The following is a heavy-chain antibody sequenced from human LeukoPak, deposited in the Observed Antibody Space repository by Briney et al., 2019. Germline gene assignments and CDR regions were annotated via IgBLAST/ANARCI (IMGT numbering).Heavy chain of an antibody. CDR2: IYHSGST. V-gene: IGHV4-30-2*01. CDR3: ARDHAGDMDFDY. D-gene: IGHD1-14*01. Sequence: SQTLSLTCAVSGGSISSGGYSWSWIRQPPGKGLEWIGYIYHSGSTYYNPSLKSRVTISVDRSKNQFSLKLSSVTAADTAVYYCARDHAGDMDFDYWGQGTLVTVSS. CDR1: GGSISSGGYS. J-gene: IGHJ4*02.